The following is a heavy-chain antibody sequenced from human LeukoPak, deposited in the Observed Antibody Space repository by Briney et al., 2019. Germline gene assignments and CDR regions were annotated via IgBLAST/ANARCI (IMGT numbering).Heavy chain of an antibody. Sequence: GRSLRLSCAASGFTFSSHALHWVRQAPGKGLEWVAVILYDGSNKFYVDPVKGRFSISRDNSKNTLYLQMNSLRVEDTAVYYCARDMRLYGSSGHFDSWGQGTLVTVSS. V-gene: IGHV3-30*01. CDR2: ILYDGSNK. J-gene: IGHJ4*02. CDR1: GFTFSSHA. D-gene: IGHD6-13*01. CDR3: ARDMRLYGSSGHFDS.